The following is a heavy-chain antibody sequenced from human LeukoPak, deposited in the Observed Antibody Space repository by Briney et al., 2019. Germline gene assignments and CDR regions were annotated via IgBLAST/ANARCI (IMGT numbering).Heavy chain of an antibody. CDR2: IYYRST. CDR1: GGSISSYY. CDR3: ARDFERGWFDP. J-gene: IGHJ5*02. D-gene: IGHD3-10*01. V-gene: IGHV4-59*01. Sequence: SETLSLTCTVSGGSISSYYWSWIRQPPGKGLEWIGYIYYRSTNYNPSLKSRVTISVDTSKNQFSLKLSSVTAADTAVYYCARDFERGWFDPWGQGTLVTVSS.